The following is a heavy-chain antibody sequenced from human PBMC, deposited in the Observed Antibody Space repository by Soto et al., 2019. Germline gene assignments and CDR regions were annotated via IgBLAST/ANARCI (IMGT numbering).Heavy chain of an antibody. J-gene: IGHJ4*02. CDR3: ARTSISMSRGVIIDY. D-gene: IGHD3-10*01. Sequence: QVQLQESGPGLVKPSQTLSLTCTVSGGSISSGDYYWSWIRQHPGQGLEWLGYIYSSGSTYYNPSLMFLLTVSVDTSKSQCSLKLTSVTAADTAVYHCARTSISMSRGVIIDYWGQGTLVTVSS. CDR2: IYSSGST. CDR1: GGSISSGDYY. V-gene: IGHV4-31*01.